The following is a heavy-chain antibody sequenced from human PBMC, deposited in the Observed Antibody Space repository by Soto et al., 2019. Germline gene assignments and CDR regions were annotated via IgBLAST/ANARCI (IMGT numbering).Heavy chain of an antibody. D-gene: IGHD6-19*01. CDR3: ARDRGSGCITQNDAFDI. Sequence: ASVKVSCMASGYTFTGYYMHCVRQAPGQGLEWMGWINPNSGGTNYAQKFQGWVTMTRDTSIGTAYMELSRLRSDDTAVYYCARDRGSGCITQNDAFDIWCQGAMVTVSS. CDR1: GYTFTGYY. CDR2: INPNSGGT. J-gene: IGHJ3*02. V-gene: IGHV1-2*04.